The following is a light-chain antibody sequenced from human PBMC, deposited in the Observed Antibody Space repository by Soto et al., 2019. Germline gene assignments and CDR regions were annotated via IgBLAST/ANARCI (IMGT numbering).Light chain of an antibody. CDR2: GAS. Sequence: ENVLTQSPGTLCLSPGERATLSCRANQRVSSNYLAWYQQMPGQAPRLLIHGASTRVSGVPDRFIGSRFGTDFTLTINRLEPEDFAVYICLQYGSAPRTFGQGTKVDIK. CDR3: LQYGSAPRT. V-gene: IGKV3-20*01. CDR1: QRVSSNY. J-gene: IGKJ1*01.